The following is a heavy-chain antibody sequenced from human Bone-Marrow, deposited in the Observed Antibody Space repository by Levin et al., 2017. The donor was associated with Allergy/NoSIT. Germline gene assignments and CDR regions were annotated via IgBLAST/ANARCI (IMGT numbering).Heavy chain of an antibody. D-gene: IGHD6-19*01. CDR3: AKDVRGGWHIDNWFDP. V-gene: IGHV3-23*01. Sequence: GGSLRLSCAASGFTFSSYAMSWVRQIPGKGLEWVSGISGPGGATYYADSVRGRFSTSRDNPRNTLYLQMNSLRAEDTAIYYCAKDVRGGWHIDNWFDPWGQGTLVTVSS. CDR1: GFTFSSYA. J-gene: IGHJ5*02. CDR2: ISGPGGAT.